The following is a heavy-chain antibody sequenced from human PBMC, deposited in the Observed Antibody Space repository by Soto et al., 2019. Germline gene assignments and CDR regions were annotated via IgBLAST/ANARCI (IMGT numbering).Heavy chain of an antibody. CDR2: IRSNGDTT. V-gene: IGHV3-23*01. CDR3: ANRPLTTVSRPAY. Sequence: EVQLLESGGGLVQPGGSLRLSCAASGFAFSNYGMSWVRQAPGKGLEWVSGIRSNGDTTYYAESVKGRFTISRDKSRNTLYLQMNSLRAEDTAVYYCANRPLTTVSRPAYWGKGTLVIVYS. J-gene: IGHJ4*02. CDR1: GFAFSNYG. D-gene: IGHD4-17*01.